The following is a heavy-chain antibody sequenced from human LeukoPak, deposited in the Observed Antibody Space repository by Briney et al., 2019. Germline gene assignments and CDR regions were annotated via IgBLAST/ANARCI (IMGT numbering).Heavy chain of an antibody. Sequence: PGGSLRLSCAASGFTFSRSSMNWVRQAPGKGLEWVSAISGSGGSTYYADSVKGRFTISRDNSKNTLYLQMNSLRAEDTAVYYCANGRDGSGSYYNVEYPDDAFDIWGQGTMVTVSS. V-gene: IGHV3-23*01. J-gene: IGHJ3*02. CDR3: ANGRDGSGSYYNVEYPDDAFDI. CDR1: GFTFSRSS. CDR2: ISGSGGST. D-gene: IGHD3-10*01.